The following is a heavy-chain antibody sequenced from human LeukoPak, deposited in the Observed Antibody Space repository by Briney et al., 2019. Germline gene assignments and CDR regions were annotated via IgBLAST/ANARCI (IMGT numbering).Heavy chain of an antibody. CDR1: GFTFSSYA. CDR3: AKDQGPEQWLDGMDV. J-gene: IGHJ6*02. V-gene: IGHV3-23*01. Sequence: GGSLRLSCAASGFTFSSYAMSWVRQAPGKGLEWGSAISGSGGSTYYADSVKGRFTISRYNSKNTLYLQMNSLRAEDTAVYYCAKDQGPEQWLDGMDVWRQGTKVTVSS. D-gene: IGHD6-19*01. CDR2: ISGSGGST.